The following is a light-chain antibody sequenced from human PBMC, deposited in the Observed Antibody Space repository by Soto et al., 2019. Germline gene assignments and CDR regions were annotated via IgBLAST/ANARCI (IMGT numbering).Light chain of an antibody. CDR3: QKYNSAPRT. V-gene: IGKV1-27*01. Sequence: DIPMTQSPSSLSASVGDRVTITCRASQDITNFLAWYQQKPGKVPKLLIYAASTLQSGVPSRFSGGGSGTDFSLTITSLQPEDVATYYCQKYNSAPRTFGQGTKLEIK. CDR1: QDITNF. J-gene: IGKJ2*01. CDR2: AAS.